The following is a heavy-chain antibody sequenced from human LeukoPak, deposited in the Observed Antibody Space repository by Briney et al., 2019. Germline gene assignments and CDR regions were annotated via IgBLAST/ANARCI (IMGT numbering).Heavy chain of an antibody. J-gene: IGHJ4*02. CDR2: ISGDGGYT. Sequence: GGSLRLPCAASGFTFDDYAMHWVRQAPGKGLEWVSLISGDGGYTYYADSVKGRFTISRDNSKNSLYLQMNSLRTEDTALYYCAKGYYYDRVSRFVYWGQGTLVTVSS. V-gene: IGHV3-43*02. CDR3: AKGYYYDRVSRFVY. D-gene: IGHD3-22*01. CDR1: GFTFDDYA.